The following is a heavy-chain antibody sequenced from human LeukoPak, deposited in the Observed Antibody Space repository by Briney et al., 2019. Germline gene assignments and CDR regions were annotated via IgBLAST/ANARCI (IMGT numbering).Heavy chain of an antibody. CDR3: ARGGGSYSDY. V-gene: IGHV4-34*01. Sequence: PSEPLSLPCAVYGGSFSGYYWSWIRQPPGKGLECIGEFNHSGRTHYNPSLESRVTISVDTSKNQFSLKLCSVTAADTAVYYCARGGGSYSDYWGQGTLVTASS. CDR1: GGSFSGYY. CDR2: FNHSGRT. J-gene: IGHJ4*02. D-gene: IGHD1-26*01.